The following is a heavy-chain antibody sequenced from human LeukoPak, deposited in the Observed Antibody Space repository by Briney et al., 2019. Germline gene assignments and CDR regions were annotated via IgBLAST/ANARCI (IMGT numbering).Heavy chain of an antibody. Sequence: GGSLRLSCAASGFTFSSYSMNWVRQAPGKGLEGVSSISSSSSYIYYADSVKGRFTISRDNAKNSLYLQMNSLRAEDTAVYYCASPHHYYDSSVDYWGQGTLVTVSS. CDR2: ISSSSSYI. CDR1: GFTFSSYS. D-gene: IGHD3-22*01. V-gene: IGHV3-21*01. CDR3: ASPHHYYDSSVDY. J-gene: IGHJ4*02.